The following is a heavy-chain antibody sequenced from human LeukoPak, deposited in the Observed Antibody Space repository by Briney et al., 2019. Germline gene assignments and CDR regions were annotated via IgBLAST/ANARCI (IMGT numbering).Heavy chain of an antibody. D-gene: IGHD2/OR15-2a*01. CDR3: ARDFFMSRPDY. J-gene: IGHJ4*02. CDR2: INSDGSST. V-gene: IGHV3-74*01. CDR1: GFTLSRYW. Sequence: GGSLRLSCAASGFTLSRYWMHWVRQAPGKGLVWVSRINSDGSSTTYADSVKGRFTISRDNAKNTLYLQMNSLRAEDTAVYFCARDFFMSRPDYWGQGTLVTVSS.